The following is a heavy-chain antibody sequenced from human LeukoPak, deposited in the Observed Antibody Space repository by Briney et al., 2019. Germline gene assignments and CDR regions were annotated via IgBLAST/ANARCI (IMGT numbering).Heavy chain of an antibody. CDR2: IYYSGST. J-gene: IGHJ5*02. V-gene: IGHV4-39*07. CDR3: ARDSSSWHYNWFDP. D-gene: IGHD6-13*01. CDR1: GGSISSSSYY. Sequence: SETLSLTCTVSGGSISSSSYYWGWIRQPPGKGLEWIGSIYYSGSTYYNPSLKSRVTISVDTSKNQFSLKLSSVTAADTAVYYCARDSSSWHYNWFDPWGQGTLVTVSS.